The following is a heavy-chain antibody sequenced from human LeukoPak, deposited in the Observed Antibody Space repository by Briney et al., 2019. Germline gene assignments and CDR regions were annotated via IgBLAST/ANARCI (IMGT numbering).Heavy chain of an antibody. CDR1: GFTFSSYG. CDR3: AKDLRLYSGSYRVVDY. J-gene: IGHJ4*02. Sequence: PGRPLRLSCAASGFTFSSYGMHWVRQAPGKGLEGVAFIRYDGSNKYYADSVKGRFTISRDNSKNTLYLQMNSLRAEDTAVYYCAKDLRLYSGSYRVVDYWGQGTLVTVSS. V-gene: IGHV3-30*02. D-gene: IGHD1-26*01. CDR2: IRYDGSNK.